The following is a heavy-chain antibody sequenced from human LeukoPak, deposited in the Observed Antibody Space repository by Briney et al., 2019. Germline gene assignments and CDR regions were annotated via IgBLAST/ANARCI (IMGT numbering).Heavy chain of an antibody. Sequence: GGSLRLSCAASGFTVSNNYMNWVRQAPGKGLEWVSLIYSGGSTYYADSVKGRFTISRDNSKNTLYLQMNSLRAEDTAVYYCASKGIAAAGIVDYWGQGTLVTVSS. V-gene: IGHV3-53*05. CDR2: IYSGGST. J-gene: IGHJ4*02. D-gene: IGHD6-13*01. CDR1: GFTVSNNY. CDR3: ASKGIAAAGIVDY.